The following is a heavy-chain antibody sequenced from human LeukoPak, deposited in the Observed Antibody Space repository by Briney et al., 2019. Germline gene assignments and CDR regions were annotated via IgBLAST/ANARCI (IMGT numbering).Heavy chain of an antibody. Sequence: GGSLRLSCAASGFTFSDYYMSWIRQAPGKGLEWVSYISSSGSTVYYADSVKGRFTISRDNAKNSLYLQMNSLRASDTAMYYCARHSGEVNFDWLPHDAFDIWGQGTMVTVSS. CDR3: ARHSGEVNFDWLPHDAFDI. CDR2: ISSSGSTV. V-gene: IGHV3-11*01. CDR1: GFTFSDYY. D-gene: IGHD3-9*01. J-gene: IGHJ3*02.